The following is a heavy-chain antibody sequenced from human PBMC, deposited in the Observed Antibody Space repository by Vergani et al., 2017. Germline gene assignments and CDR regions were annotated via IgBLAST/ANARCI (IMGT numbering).Heavy chain of an antibody. V-gene: IGHV4-34*01. CDR2: VNHGGST. D-gene: IGHD3-16*02. CDR3: ASIDRAPTRRNHPPDY. Sequence: QVQLQEWGAGLLKTSETLSLTCGVSGGSFSDYYWSWIRQAPGMGLEWIGEVNHGGSTNYNPSLKSRVSISVDTSKNQFSLQLTSVTAADSALYFCASIDRAPTRRNHPPDYWGQGILVTVSS. CDR1: GGSFSDYY. J-gene: IGHJ4*02.